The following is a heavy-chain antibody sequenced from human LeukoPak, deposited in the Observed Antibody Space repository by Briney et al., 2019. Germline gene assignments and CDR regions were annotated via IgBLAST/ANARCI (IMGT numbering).Heavy chain of an antibody. CDR3: ARDPTVSGTNFGC. CDR2: INPKSGGT. Sequence: ASVKVSCKASGYTFTGYYIHWVRQAPGQALEGMGCINPKSGGTHSAQKFQGRVTMTRDTSISTAFMYLSRLTSDDTAVYYCARDPTVSGTNFGCWGQGTLVTVSS. CDR1: GYTFTGYY. V-gene: IGHV1-2*02. J-gene: IGHJ4*02. D-gene: IGHD6-19*01.